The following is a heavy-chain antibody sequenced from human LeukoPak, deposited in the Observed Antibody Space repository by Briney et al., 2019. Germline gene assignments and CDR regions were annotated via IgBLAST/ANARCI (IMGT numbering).Heavy chain of an antibody. V-gene: IGHV3-21*01. CDR3: ARDPHYYDSSGYRIAAFDI. J-gene: IGHJ3*02. D-gene: IGHD3-22*01. CDR2: ISSSSSYI. CDR1: GFTFSSYS. Sequence: KAGGSLRLSCAASGFTFSSYSMTWVRQAPGKGLEWVSSISSSSSYIYYADSVKGRFTISRDNAKNSLYLQMNSLRAEDTAVYYCARDPHYYDSSGYRIAAFDIWGQGTMVTVSS.